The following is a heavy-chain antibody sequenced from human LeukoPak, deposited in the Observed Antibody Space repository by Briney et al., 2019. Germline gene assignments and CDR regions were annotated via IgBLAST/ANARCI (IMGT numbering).Heavy chain of an antibody. CDR2: ISHSRST. J-gene: IGHJ3*02. V-gene: IGHV4-38-2*02. D-gene: IGHD3-22*01. CDR1: GYSISSGYY. CDR3: AREGYYYDSSGYPHDAFDI. Sequence: PSETLSLTCTVSGYSISSGYYWGWIRQPPGKGLEWIGSISHSRSTYYNPSLKSRVTISVDTSKNQFSLKLSSVTAADTAVYYCAREGYYYDSSGYPHDAFDIWGQGTMVTVSS.